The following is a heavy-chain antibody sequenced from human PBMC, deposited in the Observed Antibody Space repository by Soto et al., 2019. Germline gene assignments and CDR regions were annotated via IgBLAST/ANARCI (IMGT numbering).Heavy chain of an antibody. Sequence: SVKVSCKASGGTFSSYAISWVRQAPGQGLEWMGGIIPIFGTANYAQKFQGRVTITADESTSTAYMELNSLRAEDTAVYYCAREIWFGDRPTFDYWGQGTLVTVSS. D-gene: IGHD3-10*01. CDR2: IIPIFGTA. CDR3: AREIWFGDRPTFDY. J-gene: IGHJ4*02. CDR1: GGTFSSYA. V-gene: IGHV1-69*13.